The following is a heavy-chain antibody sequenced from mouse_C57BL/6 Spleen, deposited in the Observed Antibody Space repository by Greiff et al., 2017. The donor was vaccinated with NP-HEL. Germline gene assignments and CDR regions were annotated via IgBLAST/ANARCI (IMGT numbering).Heavy chain of an antibody. CDR2: IDPETGGT. D-gene: IGHD2-1*01. CDR3: TPIYYGNFAWFAY. Sequence: VQLQQSGAELVRPGASVTLSCKASGYTFTDYEMHWVKQTPVHGLEWIGAIDPETGGTAYNQKFKGKAILTADKSSSTAYMELRSLTSEDSAVYYCTPIYYGNFAWFAYWGQGTLVTVSA. CDR1: GYTFTDYE. J-gene: IGHJ3*01. V-gene: IGHV1-15*01.